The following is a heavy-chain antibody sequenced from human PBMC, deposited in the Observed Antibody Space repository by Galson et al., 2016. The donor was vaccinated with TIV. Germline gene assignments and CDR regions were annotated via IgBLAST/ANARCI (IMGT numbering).Heavy chain of an antibody. CDR1: GYTFNNYP. CDR3: ARDRTGITSFDP. J-gene: IGHJ5*02. D-gene: IGHD1-7*01. Sequence: SVKVACNASGYTFNNYPIYWVRQAPGQSLEWMGWINTGTTNKTYSQKFQGRVTITRDTSANTVYMELHSLTTADTAVYFCARDRTGITSFDPWGQGTLVTVSS. CDR2: INTGTTNK. V-gene: IGHV1-3*04.